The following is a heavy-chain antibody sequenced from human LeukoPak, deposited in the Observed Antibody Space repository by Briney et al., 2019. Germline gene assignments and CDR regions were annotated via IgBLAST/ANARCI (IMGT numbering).Heavy chain of an antibody. CDR1: GXTVSSNY. V-gene: IGHV3-53*01. CDR3: ARLVRDAFDI. J-gene: IGHJ3*02. Sequence: GGSLRLFWAASGXTVSSNYMTWVRQAPGKGLEWVSIIYSGGTTYYADSVKGRFTISRDNSKNTLYLQVKSLRAEDTAVYYCARLVRDAFDIWGQGTMVTVSS. CDR2: IYSGGTT.